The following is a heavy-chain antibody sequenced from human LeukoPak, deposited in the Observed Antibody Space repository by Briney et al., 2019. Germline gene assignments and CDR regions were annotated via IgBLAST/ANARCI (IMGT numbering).Heavy chain of an antibody. D-gene: IGHD3-16*01. CDR2: INYSGST. CDR3: ARHRPGERRFDP. Sequence: KPSEPLSLTCAVSGGSIRNDYWSWIRQPPGKGLEWIAYINYSGSTNYNPSLESRVTISVDTSKNLFSLKFTSVTAADTAVYYCARHRPGERRFDPWGQGTLVTVS. CDR1: GGSIRNDY. V-gene: IGHV4-59*08. J-gene: IGHJ5*02.